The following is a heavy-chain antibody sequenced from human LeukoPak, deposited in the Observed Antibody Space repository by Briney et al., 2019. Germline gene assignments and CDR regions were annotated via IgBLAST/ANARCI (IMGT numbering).Heavy chain of an antibody. J-gene: IGHJ4*02. D-gene: IGHD4-23*01. CDR3: ARAIGKSEGY. V-gene: IGHV3-7*01. CDR2: IKQDGSEK. CDR1: GFTFSSYW. Sequence: PGGSLRLSCAASGFTFSSYWMTWVRQAPGKGLEWVANIKQDGSEKYYVDSVKGRFTISRDNAKSSLYLQTDSLRAEDTAVYYCARAIGKSEGYWGQGTLVTVSS.